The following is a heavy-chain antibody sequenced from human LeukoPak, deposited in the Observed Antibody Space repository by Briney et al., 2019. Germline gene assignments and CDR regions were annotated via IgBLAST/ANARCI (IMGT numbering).Heavy chain of an antibody. Sequence: GGSLRLSCAASGFTFSSYGMHWVRQAPGKGLEWVANIKEDGSDKYYVDSVKGRFTISRDNAKNSVYLQMNSLRAEDTAVYYCARGSGWTDYWGQGTLVTVSS. V-gene: IGHV3-7*01. CDR3: ARGSGWTDY. J-gene: IGHJ4*02. CDR2: IKEDGSDK. CDR1: GFTFSSYG. D-gene: IGHD6-19*01.